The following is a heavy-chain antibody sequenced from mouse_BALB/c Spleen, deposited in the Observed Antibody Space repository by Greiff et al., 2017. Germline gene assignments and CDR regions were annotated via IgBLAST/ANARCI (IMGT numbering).Heavy chain of an antibody. CDR1: GYTFTSYV. J-gene: IGHJ4*01. CDR3: ARSGDLLLYAMDY. CDR2: INPYNDGT. Sequence: EVQLQQSGPELVKPGASVKMSCKASGYTFTSYVMHWVKQKPGQGLEWIGYINPYNDGTKYNEKFKGKATLTSDKSSSTAYMELSSLTSEDSAVYYCARSGDLLLYAMDYWGQGTSVTVSS. D-gene: IGHD2-1*01. V-gene: IGHV1-14*01.